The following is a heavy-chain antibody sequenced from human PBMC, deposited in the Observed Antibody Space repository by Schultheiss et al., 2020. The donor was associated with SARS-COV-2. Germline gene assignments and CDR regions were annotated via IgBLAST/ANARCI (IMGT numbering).Heavy chain of an antibody. D-gene: IGHD6-19*01. J-gene: IGHJ6*02. CDR1: GFTFSSYG. Sequence: GGSLRLSCAASGFTFSSYGMHWVRQAPGKGLEWVAVISYDGSNKYYADSVKGRFTISRDNSKDRLYLQMNSLRADDTAVYYCARDVDSSAWNGMDVWGQGTTVTVSS. CDR2: ISYDGSNK. V-gene: IGHV3-30*03. CDR3: ARDVDSSAWNGMDV.